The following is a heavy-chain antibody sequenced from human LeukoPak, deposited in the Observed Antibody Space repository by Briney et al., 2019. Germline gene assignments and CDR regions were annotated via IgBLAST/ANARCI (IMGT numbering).Heavy chain of an antibody. CDR3: ARDRRYYDFWSGPNWFDP. CDR2: INHSGST. J-gene: IGHJ5*02. V-gene: IGHV4-34*01. CDR1: GGSFSGYY. Sequence: SETLSLTCAVYGGSFSGYYWSWIRQPPGKGLEWIGEINHSGSTNYNPSLKSRVTISVDTSKNQFSLKLSSVTAADTAVYYCARDRRYYDFWSGPNWFDPWGQGTLVTVSS. D-gene: IGHD3-3*01.